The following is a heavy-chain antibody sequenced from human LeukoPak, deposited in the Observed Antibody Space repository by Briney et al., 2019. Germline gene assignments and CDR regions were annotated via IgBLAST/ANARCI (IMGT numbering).Heavy chain of an antibody. V-gene: IGHV4-34*01. D-gene: IGHD2-15*01. CDR2: INHSGST. Sequence: SETLSLTCAVYGGSFSGYYWSWIRQPPGKGLEWIGEINHSGSTNYNPSLKSRVTISVDTSKNQFSLKLSSVTAADTAVYYCARQYPLDCSGGSCYPSPFRYYYGMDVWGKGTTVTASS. CDR3: ARQYPLDCSGGSCYPSPFRYYYGMDV. CDR1: GGSFSGYY. J-gene: IGHJ6*04.